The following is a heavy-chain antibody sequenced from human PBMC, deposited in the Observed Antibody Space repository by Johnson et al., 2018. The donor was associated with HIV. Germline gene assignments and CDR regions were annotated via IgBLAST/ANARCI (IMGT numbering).Heavy chain of an antibody. V-gene: IGHV3-53*01. Sequence: VQLVESGGGLIQPGGSLRLSCAASGFTVSTNYMSCVRQAPGKGLECVSIIYSGGTTHYADSVKGRFTISRDNSKSTLYLQMNNLRAEDTAVYYCARDSLQQPDAFDIWGQGTMVTVSS. CDR1: GFTVSTNY. CDR2: IYSGGTT. D-gene: IGHD6-13*01. J-gene: IGHJ3*02. CDR3: ARDSLQQPDAFDI.